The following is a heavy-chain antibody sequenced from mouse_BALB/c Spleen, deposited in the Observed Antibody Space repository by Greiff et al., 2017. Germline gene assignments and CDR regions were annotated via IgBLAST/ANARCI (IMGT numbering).Heavy chain of an antibody. CDR1: GFTFSSFG. J-gene: IGHJ3*01. D-gene: IGHD2-1*01. V-gene: IGHV5-17*02. Sequence: EVHLVESGGGLVQPGGSRKLSCAASGFTFSSFGMHWVRQAPEKGLEWVAYISSGSSTIYYADTVKGRFTISRDNPKNTLFLQMTSLRSEDTAMYYCARADGNPGWFAYWGQGTLVTVSA. CDR3: ARADGNPGWFAY. CDR2: ISSGSSTI.